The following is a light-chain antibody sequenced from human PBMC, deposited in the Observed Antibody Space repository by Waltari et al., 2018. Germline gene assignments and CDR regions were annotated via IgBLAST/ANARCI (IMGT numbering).Light chain of an antibody. CDR2: GDN. Sequence: QSVLTQPPSASGTPGQRVTISCSGSSSNIGSNPVNWYQKLPGTAPSLLIYGDNRRPAGVPDRFSGSKSGTSASLAISWLQSEDEVDFYCAVWDNSLNGVVFGGGTKLTVL. J-gene: IGLJ2*01. V-gene: IGLV1-44*01. CDR1: SSNIGSNP. CDR3: AVWDNSLNGVV.